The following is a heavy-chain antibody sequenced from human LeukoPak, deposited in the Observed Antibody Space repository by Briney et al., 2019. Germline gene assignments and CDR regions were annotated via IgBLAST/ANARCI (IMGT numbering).Heavy chain of an antibody. CDR3: AREDSSSRGRYYYYMDV. CDR2: ISSSSSYI. V-gene: IGHV3-21*01. Sequence: GGSLRLSCAASGFTFSSYSMNRVRQAPGKGLEWVSSISSSSSYIYYADSVKGRFTISRDNAKNSLYLQMNSLRAEDTAVYYCAREDSSSRGRYYYYMDVWGKGTTVTVSS. J-gene: IGHJ6*03. D-gene: IGHD6-13*01. CDR1: GFTFSSYS.